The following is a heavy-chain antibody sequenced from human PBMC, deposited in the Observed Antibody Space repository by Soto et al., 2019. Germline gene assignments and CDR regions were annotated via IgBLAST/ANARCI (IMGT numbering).Heavy chain of an antibody. J-gene: IGHJ6*02. V-gene: IGHV1-69*13. Sequence: SVKVSCKASGGTFSSYAISWVRQAPGQGLEWMGGIIPIFGTANYAQKFQGRVTITADESTSTAYMELSSLRSEDTAVYYCARGGQECSSTGGSDSYDGLDVWGQGTTVTVSS. CDR1: GGTFSSYA. D-gene: IGHD2-2*01. CDR3: ARGGQECSSTGGSDSYDGLDV. CDR2: IIPIFGTA.